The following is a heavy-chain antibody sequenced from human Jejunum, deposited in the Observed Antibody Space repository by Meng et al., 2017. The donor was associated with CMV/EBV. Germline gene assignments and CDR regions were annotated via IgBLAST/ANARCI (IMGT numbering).Heavy chain of an antibody. V-gene: IGHV4-61*01. CDR3: ARGFGSGRNNWFDP. J-gene: IGHJ5*02. D-gene: IGHD3-10*01. CDR1: GGSVHSGSYH. Sequence: SGGSVHSGSYHWSWIRQPPGKGLGWIGYIYYSGSTDYNPSLESRVTISVDTSKNQFSLNLSSVTAADTAVYYCARGFGSGRNNWFDPWGQGTLVTVSS. CDR2: IYYSGST.